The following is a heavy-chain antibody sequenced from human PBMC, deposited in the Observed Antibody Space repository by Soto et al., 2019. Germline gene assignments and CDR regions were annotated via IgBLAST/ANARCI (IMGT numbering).Heavy chain of an antibody. J-gene: IGHJ5*02. CDR2: INHSGST. Sequence: SETLSLTCAVYGGSFSGYYWSWIRQPPGKGLEWIGGINHSGSTNYNPSLKSRVTISVDTSKNQFSLKLSSVTAADTAVYYCARGHWFDPWGQGTLVTVSS. CDR1: GGSFSGYY. CDR3: ARGHWFDP. V-gene: IGHV4-34*01.